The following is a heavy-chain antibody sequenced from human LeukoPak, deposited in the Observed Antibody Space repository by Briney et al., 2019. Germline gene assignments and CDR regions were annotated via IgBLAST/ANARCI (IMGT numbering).Heavy chain of an antibody. J-gene: IGHJ4*02. D-gene: IGHD6-19*01. CDR1: GYSFTSYW. V-gene: IGHV5-51*01. CDR2: IYPGDSDT. Sequence: GESLKISCKGPGYSFTSYWIGWVRQLPVKGLEWMGMIYPGDSDTRYSPSLQGQVTISADKSISTAYLQWSSLKASDTAMYYCARLRGAVAGFFDYWGQGTLVTVSS. CDR3: ARLRGAVAGFFDY.